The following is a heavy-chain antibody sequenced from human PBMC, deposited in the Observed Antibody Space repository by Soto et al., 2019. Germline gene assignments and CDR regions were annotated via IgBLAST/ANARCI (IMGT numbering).Heavy chain of an antibody. CDR2: IYYSGST. J-gene: IGHJ4*02. V-gene: IGHV4-61*01. CDR3: ARAKGGGGYYDSSGYYTIDY. D-gene: IGHD3-22*01. CDR1: GGSVSSGSYY. Sequence: PSETLSLTCTVSGGSVSSGSYYWSWIRQPPGKGLEWIGYIYYSGSTNYNPSLKSRVTISVDTSKNQFSLKLSSVTAADTAVYYCARAKGGGGYYDSSGYYTIDYWGQGTLVTVSS.